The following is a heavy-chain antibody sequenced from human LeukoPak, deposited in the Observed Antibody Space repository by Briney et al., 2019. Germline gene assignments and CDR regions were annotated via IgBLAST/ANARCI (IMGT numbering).Heavy chain of an antibody. D-gene: IGHD2-2*01. V-gene: IGHV3-74*01. CDR3: VSFYETN. J-gene: IGHJ4*02. Sequence: PGGSLRLSCAASGNYWMHWVRQAPGKGLVWVSHVNSDGSWTSHADSVKDRFTISKDNAKNTVYLQMNNLRTEDTAVYYCVSFYETNWGRGTLVTVSS. CDR2: VNSDGSWT. CDR1: GNYW.